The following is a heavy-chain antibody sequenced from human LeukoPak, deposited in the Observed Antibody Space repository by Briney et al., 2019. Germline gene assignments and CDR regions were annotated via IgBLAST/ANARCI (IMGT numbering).Heavy chain of an antibody. V-gene: IGHV4-31*03. D-gene: IGHD2-21*02. CDR1: GGSISSGDYY. CDR3: ARDGYCGGDCYHNWFDP. J-gene: IGHJ5*02. Sequence: PSETLSLTCTVSGGSISSGDYYWSWIRRHPGKGLEWIGYIYYSGSTYYNPSLKSRVTISVDTSKNQFSLKLSSVTAADTAVYYCARDGYCGGDCYHNWFDPWGQGTLVTVSS. CDR2: IYYSGST.